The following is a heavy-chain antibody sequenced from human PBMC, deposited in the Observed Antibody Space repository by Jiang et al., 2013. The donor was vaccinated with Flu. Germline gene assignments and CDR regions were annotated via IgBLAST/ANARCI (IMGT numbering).Heavy chain of an antibody. CDR3: ARVYYDSSGYYYHWYFDL. CDR1: GYTFTSYD. J-gene: IGHJ2*01. Sequence: SVKVSCKASGYTFTSYDINWVRQATGQGLEWMGWMNPNSGNTGYAQKFQGRVTMTRNTSISTAYMELSSLRSEDTAVYYCARVYYDSSGYYYHWYFDLWGRGTLVTVSS. D-gene: IGHD3-22*01. V-gene: IGHV1-8*01. CDR2: MNPNSGNT.